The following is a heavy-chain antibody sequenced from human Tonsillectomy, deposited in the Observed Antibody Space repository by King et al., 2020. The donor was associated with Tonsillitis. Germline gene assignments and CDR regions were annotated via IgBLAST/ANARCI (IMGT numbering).Heavy chain of an antibody. J-gene: IGHJ4*02. V-gene: IGHV4-39*01. CDR3: ARTRSYGDHDY. D-gene: IGHD4-17*01. CDR2: IYYSGST. Sequence: QLQESGPGLVKPSETLSLTCTVSGGSFSSSSYYWGWIRQPPGKGLEWIGSIYYSGSTYYNPSLKSRVTISVDTSRNQFSLKLSSVTAADTAVYYCARTRSYGDHDYWGQGTLVTVSS. CDR1: GGSFSSSSYY.